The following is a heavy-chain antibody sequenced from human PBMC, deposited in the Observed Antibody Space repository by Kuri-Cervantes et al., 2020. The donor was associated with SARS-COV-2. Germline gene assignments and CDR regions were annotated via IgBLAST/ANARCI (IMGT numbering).Heavy chain of an antibody. J-gene: IGHJ3*02. V-gene: IGHV3-15*01. CDR2: IKSKTDGGTT. D-gene: IGHD3-3*01. CDR1: GFTFSNAW. Sequence: ETLSLTCAASGFTFSNAWMSWVRQAPGKGLEWVGRIKSKTDGGTTDYAAPVKGRFTISRDDSKNTLYLQMNSLKTEDTAVYYCTTYYDFWSGYYSSDAFDIWGQGTMVTVSS. CDR3: TTYYDFWSGYYSSDAFDI.